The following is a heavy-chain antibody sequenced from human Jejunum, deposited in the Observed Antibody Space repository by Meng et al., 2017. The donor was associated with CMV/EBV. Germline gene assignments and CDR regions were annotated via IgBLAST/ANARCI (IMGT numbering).Heavy chain of an antibody. CDR3: RGGSQN. D-gene: IGHD1-26*01. Sequence: EVYLVESXXGLVKXGGSLRLSCAASGFIFSSTWMSWVRQAPGKGLEWVGRIKSKTDGGTTDYVAPVKGRFTISRDDSKNTLYLEMNSLKTEDTAVYYCRGGSQNWGQGTRVTVSS. V-gene: IGHV3-15*01. J-gene: IGHJ1*01. CDR1: GFIFSSTW. CDR2: IKSKTDGGTT.